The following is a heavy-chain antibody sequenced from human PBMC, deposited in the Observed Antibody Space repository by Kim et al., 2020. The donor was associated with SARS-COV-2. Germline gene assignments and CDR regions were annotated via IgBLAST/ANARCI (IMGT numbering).Heavy chain of an antibody. CDR1: GGSISSYY. J-gene: IGHJ6*02. CDR3: ASQDMGWEVPAAMGGIYYYGMDV. D-gene: IGHD2-2*01. CDR2: IYYSGST. Sequence: SETLSLTCTVSGGSISSYYWSWIRQPPGKGLEWIGYIYYSGSTNYNPSLKSRVTISVDTSKNQFSLKLSSVTAADTAVYYCASQDMGWEVPAAMGGIYYYGMDVWGQGTTVTVSS. V-gene: IGHV4-59*13.